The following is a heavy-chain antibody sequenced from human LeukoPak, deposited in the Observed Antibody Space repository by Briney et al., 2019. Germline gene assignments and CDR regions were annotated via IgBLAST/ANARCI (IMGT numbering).Heavy chain of an antibody. CDR1: GFTFSSYS. J-gene: IGHJ6*04. Sequence: PGGSLRLSCAASGFTFSSYSMNWVRQAPGKGLEWVSSISSSSSYIYYADSVKGRFTISRDNAKNSLYLQMNSLRAEDTAVYYCARDSYRGVMDGMDVWGKGTTVTVSS. V-gene: IGHV3-21*01. CDR3: ARDSYRGVMDGMDV. D-gene: IGHD3-10*01. CDR2: ISSSSSYI.